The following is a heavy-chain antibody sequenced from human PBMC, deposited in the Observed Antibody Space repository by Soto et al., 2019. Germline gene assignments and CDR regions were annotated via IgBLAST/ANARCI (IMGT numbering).Heavy chain of an antibody. CDR3: ARSTYYYGSGTLGGGDY. D-gene: IGHD3-10*01. CDR2: IYYSGST. V-gene: IGHV4-31*03. J-gene: IGHJ4*02. CDR1: GGSISSGGYY. Sequence: QVQLQESCPGLVKPSQTLSLTCTVSGGSISSGGYYWSWIRQHPGKGLEWIGYIYYSGSTYYNPSLKSRVTISVDTSKNQFSLKLSSLTAADTAVYYCARSTYYYGSGTLGGGDYWGQGTLVTVSS.